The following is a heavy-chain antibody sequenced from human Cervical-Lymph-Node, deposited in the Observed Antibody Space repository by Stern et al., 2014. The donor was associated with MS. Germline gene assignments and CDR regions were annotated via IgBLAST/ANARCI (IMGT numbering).Heavy chain of an antibody. CDR1: GGTFSNYG. V-gene: IGHV1-69*01. D-gene: IGHD3-10*01. CDR2: IIPTFGSA. CDR3: ARDHFTMVRGVVTSRNWFAP. J-gene: IGHJ5*02. Sequence: VQLVESGAEVKKPGSSVKVSCKAPGGTFSNYGISWLRQAPGQGLEWLGGIIPTFGSANSAQKCQGRMTIIADEATSTAYLELSSLRSDDTAVYYCARDHFTMVRGVVTSRNWFAPWGQGTLVTVSS.